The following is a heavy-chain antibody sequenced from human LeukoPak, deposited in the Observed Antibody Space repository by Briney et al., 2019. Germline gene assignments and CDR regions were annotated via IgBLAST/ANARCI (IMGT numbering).Heavy chain of an antibody. CDR3: ARDNWGGSQGSFDY. CDR1: GYTFTGYY. Sequence: GASVKVSCKASGYTFTGYYMHWVRQAPRQGLEWMGWINPNSGGTNYAQKFQGRATMTRDTSISTAYMELSRLRSDDTAVYYCARDNWGGSQGSFDYWGQGTLVTVSS. J-gene: IGHJ4*02. CDR2: INPNSGGT. V-gene: IGHV1-2*02. D-gene: IGHD3-16*01.